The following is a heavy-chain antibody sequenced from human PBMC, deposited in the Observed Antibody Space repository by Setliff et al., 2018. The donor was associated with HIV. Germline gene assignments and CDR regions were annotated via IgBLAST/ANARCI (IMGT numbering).Heavy chain of an antibody. Sequence: GESLKISCAASGFTFSSYAMHWVRQAPGKGLEGVAVISYDGSNKYYAHSVKGRFTISRDNSKNTLYLQMNSLRAEDTAVYYCARDGSPLDVWGQGTLVTVSS. CDR3: ARDGSPLDV. J-gene: IGHJ4*02. V-gene: IGHV3-30*04. CDR2: ISYDGSNK. CDR1: GFTFSSYA. D-gene: IGHD6-13*01.